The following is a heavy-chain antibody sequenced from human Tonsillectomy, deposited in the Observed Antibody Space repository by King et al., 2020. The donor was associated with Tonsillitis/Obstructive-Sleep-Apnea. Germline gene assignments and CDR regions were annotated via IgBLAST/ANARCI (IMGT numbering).Heavy chain of an antibody. V-gene: IGHV1-24*01. CDR3: ATDTYYYDSSGYSQYYFDY. D-gene: IGHD3-22*01. CDR1: GYTLTEFS. J-gene: IGHJ4*02. CDR2: FDPEDGET. Sequence: QLVQSGAEVKKPGASVKVSCKVSGYTLTEFSMHWVRQAPGKGLEWMGGFDPEDGETIYAQKFQGRVTMTEDTSTDTAYMELSSLRSEDTAVYYCATDTYYYDSSGYSQYYFDYWGQGTLVTVSS.